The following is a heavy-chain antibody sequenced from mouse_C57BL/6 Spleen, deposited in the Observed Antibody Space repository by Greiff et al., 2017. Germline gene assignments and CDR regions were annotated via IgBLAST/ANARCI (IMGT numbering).Heavy chain of an antibody. V-gene: IGHV5-4*01. Sequence: EVQRVESGGGLVQPGGSLKLSCAASGFTFSSYAMSWVRQTPEKRLEWVATISDGGSYTYYPDNVKGRFTISRDNAKNNLYLLMCHLKSEDTAMCYCARYGNSAWFAYWGQGTLVTVSA. CDR2: ISDGGSYT. J-gene: IGHJ3*01. CDR3: ARYGNSAWFAY. CDR1: GFTFSSYA. D-gene: IGHD2-1*01.